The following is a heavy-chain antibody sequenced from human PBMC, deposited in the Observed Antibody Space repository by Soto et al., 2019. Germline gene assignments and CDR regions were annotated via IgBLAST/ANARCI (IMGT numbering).Heavy chain of an antibody. CDR2: IYYSGNT. CDR3: ASIAAPGTTHFDF. J-gene: IGHJ4*02. V-gene: IGHV4-39*01. Sequence: SETLSLTCTVSGGSLGSSSYYWGWIRQSPGKGLEWIGNIYYSGNTFYNPSLKSRVTISVDTSKNQFYLHLSSVTAADAAIFYCASIAAPGTTHFDFWGQGTLVTVSS. CDR1: GGSLGSSSYY. D-gene: IGHD6-13*01.